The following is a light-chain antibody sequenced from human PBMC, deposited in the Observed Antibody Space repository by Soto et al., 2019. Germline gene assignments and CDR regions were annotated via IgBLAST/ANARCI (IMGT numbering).Light chain of an antibody. V-gene: IGKV1-5*01. J-gene: IGKJ1*01. CDR3: QQYQSSWT. Sequence: DIQMTQSPSTLSASVVDIVIITFRASLSVSSWLAWYQQKPGKVPNLLIYDASNLESGVPSRFSGSGSGTEFTLTISSLQTDDFATYYCQQYQSSWTFGQGTKVDIK. CDR2: DAS. CDR1: LSVSSW.